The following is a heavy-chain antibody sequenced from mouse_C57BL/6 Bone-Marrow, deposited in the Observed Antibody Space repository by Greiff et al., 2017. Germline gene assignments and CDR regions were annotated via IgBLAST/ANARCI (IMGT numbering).Heavy chain of an antibody. CDR2: IYTGSGNT. CDR3: AKLGWLPYCY. J-gene: IGHJ2*01. CDR1: GYTFTSYG. D-gene: IGHD2-3*01. Sequence: QVQLQQSGAELVRPGASVKLSCKASGYTFTSYGIRWVKQRPGQGLEWIGEIYTGSGNTYYNEKFKGKATLTADTSSSTAYMEIRSLTSEDSAVYCCAKLGWLPYCYWGQGTTLTVSS. V-gene: IGHV1-81*01.